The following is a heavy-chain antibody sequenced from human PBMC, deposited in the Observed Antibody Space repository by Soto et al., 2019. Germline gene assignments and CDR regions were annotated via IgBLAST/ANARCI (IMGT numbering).Heavy chain of an antibody. CDR2: IYYSGST. J-gene: IGHJ4*02. Sequence: SETLSLTCTVSGGSISSYYWSWIRQPPGKGLEWIGYIYYSGSTNYNPSRKSRITISVDTSKNQFSLKLSSVTAADTAVYYCARDGYYGDFDYWGQGTLVTVSS. CDR1: GGSISSYY. D-gene: IGHD4-17*01. V-gene: IGHV4-59*01. CDR3: ARDGYYGDFDY.